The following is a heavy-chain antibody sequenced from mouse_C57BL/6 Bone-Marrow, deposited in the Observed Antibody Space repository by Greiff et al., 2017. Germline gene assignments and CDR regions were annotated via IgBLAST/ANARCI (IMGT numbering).Heavy chain of an antibody. Sequence: VQLKESGAELVRPGASVKLSCTASGFNIKDDYMHWVKQRPEQGLEWIGWIDPENGDTEYASKFQGKATITADTSSNTAYLQLSSLTSEDTAVYYCTTTGSMDYWGQGTSDTVSS. CDR1: GFNIKDDY. V-gene: IGHV14-4*01. J-gene: IGHJ4*01. D-gene: IGHD4-1*01. CDR2: IDPENGDT. CDR3: TTTGSMDY.